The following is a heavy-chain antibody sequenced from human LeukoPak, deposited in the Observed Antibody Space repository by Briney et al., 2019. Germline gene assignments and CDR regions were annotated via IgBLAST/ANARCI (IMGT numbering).Heavy chain of an antibody. D-gene: IGHD2/OR15-2a*01. Sequence: GASVKVSCKASGGTFSSYAISWVRQAPGKGLEWMGGFDPEDGETIYAQKFQGRVTMTEDTSTDTAYMELSSLRSEDTAVYYCATDFFEPAGMDVWGKGTTVTVSS. V-gene: IGHV1-24*01. J-gene: IGHJ6*03. CDR3: ATDFFEPAGMDV. CDR2: FDPEDGET. CDR1: GGTFSSYA.